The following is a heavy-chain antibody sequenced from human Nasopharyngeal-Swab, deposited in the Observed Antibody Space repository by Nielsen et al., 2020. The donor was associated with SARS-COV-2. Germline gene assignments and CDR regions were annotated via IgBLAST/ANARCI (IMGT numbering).Heavy chain of an antibody. D-gene: IGHD4-17*01. V-gene: IGHV3-43*02. Sequence: GESLKISCAASGFTFDDYAMHWVRQAPGKGLEWVSLISGDGGSTYYADSVKGRFTISRDNIKNSLYLQMNILRTEDTALYYCAKDIRGIYGDYYFDYWGQGTLVTVSS. CDR3: AKDIRGIYGDYYFDY. J-gene: IGHJ4*02. CDR1: GFTFDDYA. CDR2: ISGDGGST.